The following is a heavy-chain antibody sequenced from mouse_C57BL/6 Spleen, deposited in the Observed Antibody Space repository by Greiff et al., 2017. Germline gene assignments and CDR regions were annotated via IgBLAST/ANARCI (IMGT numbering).Heavy chain of an antibody. CDR3: ARDGNYGGDYAMDY. Sequence: EVQLVESGGGLVKPGGSLKLSCAASGFTFSSYAMSWVRQTPEKRLEWVATISDGGSYTYYPDNVKGRFTISRDNAKNNLYLQMSQLKAEDTAMYYCARDGNYGGDYAMDYWGQGTSVTVSS. D-gene: IGHD2-1*01. CDR1: GFTFSSYA. J-gene: IGHJ4*01. V-gene: IGHV5-4*01. CDR2: ISDGGSYT.